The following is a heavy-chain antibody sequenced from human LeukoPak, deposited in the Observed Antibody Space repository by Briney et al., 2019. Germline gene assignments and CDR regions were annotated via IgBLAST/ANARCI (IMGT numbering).Heavy chain of an antibody. CDR1: SNTFSSKS. V-gene: IGHV1-18*01. D-gene: IGHD4-17*01. CDR2: ISGYNGNT. J-gene: IGHJ4*02. CDR3: ARDSADYGDYDY. Sequence: ASVKVSCKASSNTFSSKSISWVRQAPGQGLEWMGWISGYNGNTNYAQKFQGRVTMTTDTSTSTAYMELRSLRSEDTAVYYCARDSADYGDYDYWGQGTLVTVSS.